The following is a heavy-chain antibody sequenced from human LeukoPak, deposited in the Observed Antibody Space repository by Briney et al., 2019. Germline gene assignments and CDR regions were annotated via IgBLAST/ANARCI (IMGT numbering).Heavy chain of an antibody. CDR3: AKANWVSNADAVW. V-gene: IGHV3-23*01. Sequence: GGSLRLSCVASGFSFSDYAMSWVRQAPARGPEWVSSISGGGEKFYADSVKGRSTLSKDDSRNTVYLQLNNLRVEDTAIYYCAKANWVSNADAVWWGQGTQVTVSS. CDR1: GFSFSDYA. D-gene: IGHD1-1*01. J-gene: IGHJ4*02. CDR2: ISGGGEK.